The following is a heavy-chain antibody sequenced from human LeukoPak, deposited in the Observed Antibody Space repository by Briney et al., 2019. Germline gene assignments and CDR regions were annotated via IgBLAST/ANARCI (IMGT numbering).Heavy chain of an antibody. CDR1: GGTFSSYA. CDR3: ATGTGYCSSTSCYYYYYYMDV. Sequence: SVKVSCKASGGTFSSYAISWVRQAPGQGLEWMGGIIPIFGTANYAQKFQGRVTITADESTSTAYMERSSLRSEDTAVYYCATGTGYCSSTSCYYYYYYMDVWGKGTTVTVSS. CDR2: IIPIFGTA. J-gene: IGHJ6*03. V-gene: IGHV1-69*13. D-gene: IGHD2-2*01.